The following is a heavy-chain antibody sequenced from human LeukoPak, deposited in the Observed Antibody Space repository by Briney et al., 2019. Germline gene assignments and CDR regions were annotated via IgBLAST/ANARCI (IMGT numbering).Heavy chain of an antibody. J-gene: IGHJ5*02. V-gene: IGHV2-5*08. CDR1: GFSLSTSGMC. D-gene: IGHD6-19*01. CDR3: ALRAVSGTAVLGWFDP. CDR2: IYWDDDK. Sequence: ESGPTLVNPTQTLTLTCTFSGFSLSTSGMCVSWIRQPPGKALECLAVIYWDDDKRYSPSLKSRLTITKDTSKNQVVLRMTNMDPVDTATYYCALRAVSGTAVLGWFDPWGQGTLVTVSS.